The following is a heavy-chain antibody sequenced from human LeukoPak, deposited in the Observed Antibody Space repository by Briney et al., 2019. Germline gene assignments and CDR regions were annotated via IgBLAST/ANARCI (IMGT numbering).Heavy chain of an antibody. CDR3: VRGVSISSSWYNDI. V-gene: IGHV3-48*04. CDR1: GFTFSTYS. D-gene: IGHD6-13*01. Sequence: GGSLRLSCTASGFTFSTYSMNWVRQAPGKGLEWVSYITSSSSTMFYADSVKGRFTISRDNAKNSLYLQMNSLRAEDTAVYYCVRGVSISSSWYNDIWGQGTVVTVSS. J-gene: IGHJ3*02. CDR2: ITSSSSTM.